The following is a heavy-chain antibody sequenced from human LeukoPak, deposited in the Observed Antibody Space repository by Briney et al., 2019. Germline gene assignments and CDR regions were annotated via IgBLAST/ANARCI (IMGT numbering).Heavy chain of an antibody. CDR2: IIPILGIA. D-gene: IGHD6-19*01. CDR3: AREHSALAVADFDY. J-gene: IGHJ4*02. V-gene: IGHV1-69*04. CDR1: GGTFSSYA. Sequence: EASVKVSCKASGGTFSSYAISWVRQAPGQGLEWMGRIIPILGIANYAQKFQGRVTITADKSTSTAYMELSSLRSEDTAVYYCAREHSALAVADFDYWGQGTQVTVSS.